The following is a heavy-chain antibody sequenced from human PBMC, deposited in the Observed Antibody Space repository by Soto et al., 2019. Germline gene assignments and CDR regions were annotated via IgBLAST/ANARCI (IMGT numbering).Heavy chain of an antibody. V-gene: IGHV3-66*01. D-gene: IGHD3-16*01. CDR1: GFTVSTKY. Sequence: GGSLRLSCAASGFTVSTKYMSWVRQAPGKGLEWVSVIYSGGSTFCADSARGRFTISRDNSKNTVNLQMNSLRAEDTAVYYCARDPWAADEWGQGTLVTVSS. J-gene: IGHJ4*02. CDR3: ARDPWAADE. CDR2: IYSGGST.